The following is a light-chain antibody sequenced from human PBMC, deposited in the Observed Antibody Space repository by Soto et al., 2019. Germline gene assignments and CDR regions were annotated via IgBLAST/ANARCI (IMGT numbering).Light chain of an antibody. CDR1: SSDVGGYNF. V-gene: IGLV2-14*01. CDR2: EVS. J-gene: IGLJ1*01. CDR3: YSYRGYYTRV. Sequence: HSSVTQTASVSGSRGQSITISCTGTSSDVGGYNFVSWYQQHPGRARKLLIYEVSRRPSGVSNRFSGSKSGDTASLTISGLQAEDEADYYCYSYRGYYTRVFGTGTKVTVL.